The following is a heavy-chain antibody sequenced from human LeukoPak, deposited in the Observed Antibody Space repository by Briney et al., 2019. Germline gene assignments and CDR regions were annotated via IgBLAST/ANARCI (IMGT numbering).Heavy chain of an antibody. D-gene: IGHD3-22*01. Sequence: GGSLRLSCAASGFTFSSYSMNWVRQAPGKGLEWVSSISSSSSYIYYADSVKGRFTISRDNSKNTLYLQMSSLRAEDTAVHYCARGGHYYDSSGYLEWGQGTLVTVSS. V-gene: IGHV3-21*01. CDR3: ARGGHYYDSSGYLE. CDR1: GFTFSSYS. CDR2: ISSSSSYI. J-gene: IGHJ4*02.